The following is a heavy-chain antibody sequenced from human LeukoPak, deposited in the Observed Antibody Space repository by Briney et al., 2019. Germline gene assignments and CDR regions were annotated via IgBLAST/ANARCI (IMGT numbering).Heavy chain of an antibody. CDR2: ISAGGGNT. Sequence: GGSLRLSCAASGFTYSTYGMNWVRQAPGKGLEWVSAISAGGGNTYYADSVKGRFTISRDNSKNTLFLEMNSLRAEDTAVYYCAKEYSVRNQFDYWGQGTLVAVSS. J-gene: IGHJ4*02. CDR3: AKEYSVRNQFDY. V-gene: IGHV3-23*01. CDR1: GFTYSTYG. D-gene: IGHD1-14*01.